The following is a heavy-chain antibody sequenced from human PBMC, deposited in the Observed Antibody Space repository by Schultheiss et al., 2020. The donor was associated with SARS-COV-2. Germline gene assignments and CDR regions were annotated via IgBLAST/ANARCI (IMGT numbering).Heavy chain of an antibody. V-gene: IGHV4-61*10. CDR1: GGSISSGSYY. CDR3: ASTGDYERYFDL. Sequence: SQTLSLTCTVSGGSISSGSYYWSWIRQPAGTGLEWIGSIYHSGSTNYNPSLKSRVTISVDTSKNQFSLKLSSVTAADTAVYYCASTGDYERYFDLWGRGTLVTVSS. D-gene: IGHD4-17*01. CDR2: IYHSGST. J-gene: IGHJ2*01.